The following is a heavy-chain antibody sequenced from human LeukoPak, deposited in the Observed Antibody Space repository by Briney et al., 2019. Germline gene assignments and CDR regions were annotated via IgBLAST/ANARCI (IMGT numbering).Heavy chain of an antibody. CDR3: ARDYDFWSGYSALYGMDV. Sequence: GASVKVSCKASGYTFTSYGISWVRQAPGQGLEWMGWISAYNGNTNYAQKLQGRVTMTRDTSTSTVYMELSSLRSEDTAVYYCARDYDFWSGYSALYGMDVWGQGTTVTVSS. V-gene: IGHV1-18*01. J-gene: IGHJ6*02. D-gene: IGHD3-3*01. CDR1: GYTFTSYG. CDR2: ISAYNGNT.